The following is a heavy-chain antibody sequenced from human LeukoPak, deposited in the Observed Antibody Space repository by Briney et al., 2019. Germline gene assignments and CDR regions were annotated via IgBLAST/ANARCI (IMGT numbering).Heavy chain of an antibody. Sequence: PGGSLRLSCAASGFTFSSYGMSWVRQAPGKGLEWVSTISRSGGSTYYADSVKGRFTISRDNSKNTLYLQMNSLRAEDTAVYYCAKDYTRSWTGRGFDIWGQGTMVTVSS. D-gene: IGHD6-13*01. J-gene: IGHJ3*02. CDR3: AKDYTRSWTGRGFDI. CDR2: ISRSGGST. CDR1: GFTFSSYG. V-gene: IGHV3-23*01.